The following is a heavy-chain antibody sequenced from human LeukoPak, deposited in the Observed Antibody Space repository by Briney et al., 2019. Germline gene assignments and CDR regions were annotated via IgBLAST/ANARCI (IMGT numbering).Heavy chain of an antibody. V-gene: IGHV4-59*01. J-gene: IGHJ5*02. CDR1: GDSFSSYY. CDR2: IVYSGTT. Sequence: SETLSLTCTFSGDSFSSYYWTWIRQPPGMGLEWIGHIVYSGTTNYNPSLKSRVTMLIDTSKNQFSLKLSSVTAADTAVYYCARRSSNWFDPWGQGTLVTVSS. D-gene: IGHD2-2*01. CDR3: ARRSSNWFDP.